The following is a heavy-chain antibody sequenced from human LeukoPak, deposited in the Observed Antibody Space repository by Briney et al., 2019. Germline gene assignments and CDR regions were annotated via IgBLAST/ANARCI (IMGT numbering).Heavy chain of an antibody. D-gene: IGHD3-10*01. CDR2: IYPGNSDT. Sequence: GESLKISCKGSGYSFTNYWIGWVRQMPGKGLEWMGIIYPGNSDTRYSPSFQGQVTISADKSISTAYLQWSSLKASDTAMYYCARHRGFGSGTYRLDYWGQGTLVTVSS. CDR3: ARHRGFGSGTYRLDY. V-gene: IGHV5-51*01. CDR1: GYSFTNYW. J-gene: IGHJ4*02.